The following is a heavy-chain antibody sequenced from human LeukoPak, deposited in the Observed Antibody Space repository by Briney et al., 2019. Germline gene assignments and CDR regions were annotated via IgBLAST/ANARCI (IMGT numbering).Heavy chain of an antibody. Sequence: GASVKVSCKAFGYTFTKEAISWVRQAPGQGLEWMGWISAYNGNTNYAQKLQGRVTMTTDTSTRTAYMELRSLRSDDTAVYYCARRPRGVTIKTWFDSWGQGTLVTVSS. V-gene: IGHV1-18*01. CDR1: GYTFTKEA. J-gene: IGHJ5*01. CDR2: ISAYNGNT. CDR3: ARRPRGVTIKTWFDS. D-gene: IGHD3-10*01.